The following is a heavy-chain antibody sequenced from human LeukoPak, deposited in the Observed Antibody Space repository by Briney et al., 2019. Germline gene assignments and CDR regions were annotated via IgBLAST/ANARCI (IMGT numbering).Heavy chain of an antibody. J-gene: IGHJ4*02. Sequence: GGSLRLSCAASGFTFSSCAMSWVRQAPGKGLEWVSAISGSGGRPYYADSVKGRFTISRDNSKNTLYLQMNSLRAEDTAVYYCAKALTYYYGSGSYFDYWGQGTLVTVSS. V-gene: IGHV3-23*01. D-gene: IGHD3-10*01. CDR3: AKALTYYYGSGSYFDY. CDR1: GFTFSSCA. CDR2: ISGSGGRP.